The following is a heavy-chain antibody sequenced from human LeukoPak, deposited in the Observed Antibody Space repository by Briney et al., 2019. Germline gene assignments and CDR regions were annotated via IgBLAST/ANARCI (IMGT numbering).Heavy chain of an antibody. J-gene: IGHJ5*02. CDR1: GGSISSGGYY. CDR2: IYHSGST. V-gene: IGHV4-30-2*01. CDR3: ARRRCSSTSCYAYRVVVNWFDP. D-gene: IGHD2-2*01. Sequence: PSQTLPLTCTVSGGSISSGGYYWSWIRQPPGKGLEWIGYIYHSGSTNYNPSLKSRVTISVDTSKNQFSLKLSSVTAADTAVYYCARRRCSSTSCYAYRVVVNWFDPWGQGTLVTVSS.